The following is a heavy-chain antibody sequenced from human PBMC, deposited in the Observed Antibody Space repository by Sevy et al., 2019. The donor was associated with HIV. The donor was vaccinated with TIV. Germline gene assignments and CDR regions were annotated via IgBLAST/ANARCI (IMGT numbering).Heavy chain of an antibody. Sequence: SETLSLICTVSGGSISASNYDWDWIRQSPGMGLEWIGSMFYSGTTYFNPSLKSRVTISVDTSKNQFSLKLSSVTAADTAVYYCARGKRELRVRYFDYWGQGTLVTVSS. D-gene: IGHD1-26*01. V-gene: IGHV4-39*07. CDR1: GGSISASNYD. CDR2: MFYSGTT. CDR3: ARGKRELRVRYFDY. J-gene: IGHJ4*02.